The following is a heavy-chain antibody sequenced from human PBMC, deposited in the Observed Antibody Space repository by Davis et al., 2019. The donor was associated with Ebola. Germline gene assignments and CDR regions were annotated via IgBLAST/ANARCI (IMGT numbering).Heavy chain of an antibody. CDR1: GFTFSGSA. V-gene: IGHV3-73*01. CDR3: SGSGGSNDY. D-gene: IGHD1-26*01. Sequence: GGSLRLSCAASGFTFSGSAMHWARQASGKGLEWVGRNRSKANSYATAYAASAKGRFTISRDDSKNTAYLQMNSLKTEDTAVYYCSGSGGSNDYWGQGTLVTVSS. J-gene: IGHJ4*02. CDR2: NRSKANSYAT.